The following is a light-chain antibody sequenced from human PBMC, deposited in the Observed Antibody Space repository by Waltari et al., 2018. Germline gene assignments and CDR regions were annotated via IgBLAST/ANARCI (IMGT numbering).Light chain of an antibody. CDR3: QQYNNWPPYT. V-gene: IGKV3-15*01. Sequence: EIVMTQSPATLSVSPGERATLSCRASQSVSSNLAWYQQKPRQAHRLLIYGASTRATGIPARFIGSGSGTEFTRTISSLQSEDFAVYYWQQYNNWPPYTFGQGTKLEIK. CDR1: QSVSSN. CDR2: GAS. J-gene: IGKJ2*01.